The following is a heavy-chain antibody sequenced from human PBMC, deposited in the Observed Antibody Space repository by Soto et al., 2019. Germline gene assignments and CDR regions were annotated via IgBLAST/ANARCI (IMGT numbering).Heavy chain of an antibody. D-gene: IGHD2-15*01. CDR2: ISYDGSNK. CDR1: GFTFSSYA. V-gene: IGHV3-30-3*01. J-gene: IGHJ6*02. Sequence: QVQLVESGGGVVQPGRSLRLSCAASGFTFSSYAMHWVRQAPGKGLEWVAVISYDGSNKYYADYVKGRFTISRDNSKHTLYLQMNSLRAEDTAVYYCARDLNIVVVAARPDYYYYGMDVWGQGTTVTVSS. CDR3: ARDLNIVVVAARPDYYYYGMDV.